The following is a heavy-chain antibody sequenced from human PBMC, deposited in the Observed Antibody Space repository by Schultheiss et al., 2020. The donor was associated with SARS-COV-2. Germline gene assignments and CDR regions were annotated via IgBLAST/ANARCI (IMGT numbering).Heavy chain of an antibody. CDR3: ARRTTVTPTFDY. Sequence: SQTLSLTCAVSGGSISSSNWWSWVRQPPGKGLEWIGSIYYSGSTYYNPSLKSRVTISVDTSKNQFSLKLSSVTAADTAVYYCARRTTVTPTFDYWGQGALVTVSS. D-gene: IGHD4-17*01. V-gene: IGHV4-4*02. CDR1: GGSISSSNW. CDR2: IYYSGST. J-gene: IGHJ4*02.